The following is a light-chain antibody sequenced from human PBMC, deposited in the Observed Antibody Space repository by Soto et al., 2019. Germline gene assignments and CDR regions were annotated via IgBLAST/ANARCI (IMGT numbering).Light chain of an antibody. CDR1: SSDVGGYNY. Sequence: SVLTQPASVPGSPGQSITISCTGTSSDVGGYNYVSWYQQRPGKAPKLMIYEVTNRPSGVSNRFSGSKSGNTASLTISGLQAEDEADYYCSSYTSRSTLVFGTGTKVTLL. CDR2: EVT. V-gene: IGLV2-14*01. CDR3: SSYTSRSTLV. J-gene: IGLJ1*01.